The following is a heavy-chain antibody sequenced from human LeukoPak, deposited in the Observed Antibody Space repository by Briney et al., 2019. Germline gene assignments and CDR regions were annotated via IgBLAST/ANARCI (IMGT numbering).Heavy chain of an antibody. CDR2: INHSGST. Sequence: SETLSLTCAVYGGSFSGYYWSWIRQPPGKGLEWIGEINHSGSTNYNPSLKGRVTISVDTSKNQFSLKLSSVTAADTAVYYCARGWGYCSSTSCYTYWFDPWGQGTLVTVSS. V-gene: IGHV4-34*01. CDR1: GGSFSGYY. D-gene: IGHD2-2*02. CDR3: ARGWGYCSSTSCYTYWFDP. J-gene: IGHJ5*02.